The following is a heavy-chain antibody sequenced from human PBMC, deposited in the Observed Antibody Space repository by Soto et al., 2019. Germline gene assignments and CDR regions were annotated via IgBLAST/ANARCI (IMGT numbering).Heavy chain of an antibody. J-gene: IGHJ4*02. CDR3: MNYKSGWEY. CDR1: GVSISSRDYY. Sequence: QLQLQESGPGLVQPSETLSLTCTVSGVSISSRDYYWGWIRQPPGKVLEWIGMISYSGSTYYSPSLKSRVTIAADTSNNQLSLRLSSVTAADTAVFHCMNYKSGWEYWGQGTVVTVSS. V-gene: IGHV4-39*01. D-gene: IGHD6-19*01. CDR2: ISYSGST.